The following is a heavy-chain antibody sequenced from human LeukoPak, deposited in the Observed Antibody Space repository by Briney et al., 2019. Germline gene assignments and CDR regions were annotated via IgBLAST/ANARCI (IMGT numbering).Heavy chain of an antibody. CDR2: INHSGST. J-gene: IGHJ6*02. D-gene: IGHD4-17*01. Sequence: SQTLSLTCTVSGGSISSGGYYWSWIRQPPGKGLEWIGEINHSGSTNYNPSLKSRVTISVDTSKNQFSLKLSSVTAADTAVYYCARGRATTVYYYYYYGMDVWGQGTTVTVSS. V-gene: IGHV4-30-2*01. CDR3: ARGRATTVYYYYYYGMDV. CDR1: GGSISSGGYY.